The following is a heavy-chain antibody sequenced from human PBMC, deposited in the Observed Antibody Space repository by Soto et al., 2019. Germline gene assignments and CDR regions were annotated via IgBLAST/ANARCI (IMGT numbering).Heavy chain of an antibody. Sequence: QVQLVESGGGVVQPGRSLRLSCAASGFTFSSYAMHWVRQAPGKGLEWVAVISYDGSNKYYADSVKGRFTISRDNSKNTLYLQMNSLRAEDTAVYYCARDQLLWFGELFPGMDVWGQGTTVTVSS. CDR3: ARDQLLWFGELFPGMDV. CDR1: GFTFSSYA. CDR2: ISYDGSNK. V-gene: IGHV3-30-3*01. J-gene: IGHJ6*02. D-gene: IGHD3-10*01.